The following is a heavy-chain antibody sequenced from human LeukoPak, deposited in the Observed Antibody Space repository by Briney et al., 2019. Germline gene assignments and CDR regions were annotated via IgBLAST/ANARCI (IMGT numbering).Heavy chain of an antibody. CDR3: AKSNFDCSSTSCYSGFDY. CDR1: GFTFSSYA. J-gene: IGHJ4*02. Sequence: PGGSLRLSCAASGFTFSSYAMSWVRQAPGKGLEWVSAISGSGGSTYYVDSVKGRFTISRDNSKNTLYLQMNSLRAEDTAVYYCAKSNFDCSSTSCYSGFDYWGQGTLVTVSS. V-gene: IGHV3-23*01. D-gene: IGHD2-2*01. CDR2: ISGSGGST.